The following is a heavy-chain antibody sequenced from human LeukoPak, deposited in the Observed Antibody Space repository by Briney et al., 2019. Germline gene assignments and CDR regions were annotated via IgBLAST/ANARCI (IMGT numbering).Heavy chain of an antibody. CDR2: VDPEDGET. J-gene: IGHJ4*02. CDR1: GYTFTDYY. CDR3: ATIRPQLGMFDY. D-gene: IGHD7-27*01. V-gene: IGHV1-69-2*01. Sequence: ASVKISCKVSGYTFTDYYMHWVQQAPGKGLEWMGLVDPEDGETIYAEKFQGRVTITADTFTDTAYMELSSLRSEDTAVYYCATIRPQLGMFDYWGQGTLVTVSS.